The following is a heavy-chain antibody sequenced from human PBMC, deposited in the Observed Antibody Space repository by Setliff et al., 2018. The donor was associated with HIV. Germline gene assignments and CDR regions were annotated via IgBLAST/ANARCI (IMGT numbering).Heavy chain of an antibody. CDR3: AKTIAALDY. V-gene: IGHV3-7*03. CDR2: INQDGSEK. Sequence: GGSLRLSCAASGFTFSNSWMTWVRQAPGKGLECVANINQDGSEKYHVGSVKGRFTISRDNSRDTLYLQMNSLRVEDTAVYFCAKTIAALDYWGQGTLVTVSS. J-gene: IGHJ4*02. CDR1: GFTFSNSW. D-gene: IGHD6-13*01.